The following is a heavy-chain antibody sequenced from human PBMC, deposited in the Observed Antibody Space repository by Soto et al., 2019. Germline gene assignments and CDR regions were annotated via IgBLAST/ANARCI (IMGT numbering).Heavy chain of an antibody. CDR3: TTSLIRIAARQGY. CDR1: GFTFSNAW. J-gene: IGHJ4*02. Sequence: GGSLRLSCAASGFTFSNAWMNWVRQAPGKGLEWVGLIKSKTDGGTTDYAAPVKGRFTISRADSKNTLYLQMNRLKTADTAVYYCTTSLIRIAARQGYWGQGTLVTVSS. D-gene: IGHD6-6*01. V-gene: IGHV3-15*07. CDR2: IKSKTDGGTT.